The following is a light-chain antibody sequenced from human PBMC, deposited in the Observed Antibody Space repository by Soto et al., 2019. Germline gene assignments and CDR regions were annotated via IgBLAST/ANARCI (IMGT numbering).Light chain of an antibody. V-gene: IGLV1-40*01. Sequence: QSVLTQPPSVSGAPGQRVTISCTGSSSNIGAGYDVHWYQQLPGAAPKLLIYGNSNRPSGVPDRFSGSKSGTSASLAITVLQAEDEADYYCQSYDSSLSGVVFGGGTKLTV. CDR1: SSNIGAGYD. CDR2: GNS. J-gene: IGLJ2*01. CDR3: QSYDSSLSGVV.